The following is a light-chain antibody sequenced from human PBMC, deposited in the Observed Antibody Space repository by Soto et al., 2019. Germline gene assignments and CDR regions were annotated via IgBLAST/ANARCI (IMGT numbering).Light chain of an antibody. J-gene: IGKJ5*01. CDR1: QSVSSIF. V-gene: IGKV3-20*01. CDR2: GAS. CDR3: QQYGSSHRIT. Sequence: EIWLTQYPGTLSLSPGERATLSCGASQSVSSIFLAWYQQKPGQAPRLLIYGASSRATGIPDRFSGSGSGTDFTLTISRLETEDFAVYYCQQYGSSHRITFGQGTRLEIK.